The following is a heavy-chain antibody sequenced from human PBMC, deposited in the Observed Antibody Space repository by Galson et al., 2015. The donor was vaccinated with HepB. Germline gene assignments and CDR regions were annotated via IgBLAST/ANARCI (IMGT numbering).Heavy chain of an antibody. V-gene: IGHV3-48*04. J-gene: IGHJ6*02. Sequence: SLRLSCAASGFTFSTYSMNWVRQAPGKGLEWVSYISSSSSTIYNADSVKGRFTISRDNVKKSLYLQMSSLRAEDTAVYYCARDLPCSSTSCYGRSVYHYGMDVWGQGTTVTVSS. D-gene: IGHD2-2*01. CDR2: ISSSSSTI. CDR1: GFTFSTYS. CDR3: ARDLPCSSTSCYGRSVYHYGMDV.